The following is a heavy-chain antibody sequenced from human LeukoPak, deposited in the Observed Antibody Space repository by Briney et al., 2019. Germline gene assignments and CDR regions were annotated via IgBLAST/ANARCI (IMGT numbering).Heavy chain of an antibody. CDR2: INHSGST. CDR1: GGSFSGYY. Sequence: SETLSLTCAVYGGSFSGYYWSWIRQPPGKGLEWIGEINHSGSTYYNPSLKSRVTISVDTSKNQFSLKLSSVTAADTAVYYCAREGYYYDSSGYSSYYFDYWGQGTLVTVSS. V-gene: IGHV4-34*01. CDR3: AREGYYYDSSGYSSYYFDY. J-gene: IGHJ4*02. D-gene: IGHD3-22*01.